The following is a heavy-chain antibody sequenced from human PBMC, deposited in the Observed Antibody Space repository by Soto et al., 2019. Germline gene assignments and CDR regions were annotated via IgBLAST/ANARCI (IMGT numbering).Heavy chain of an antibody. V-gene: IGHV4-34*01. CDR3: AREYSSGNYYYYYMDV. Sequence: PSETLSLTCAVYGGSFSGYYWSWIRQPPGKGLEWIGEINHSGSTNYNPSLKSRVTISVDTSKNQFSLKLSSVTAADTAVYYCAREYSSGNYYYYYMDVWGKGTTVT. D-gene: IGHD6-19*01. J-gene: IGHJ6*03. CDR1: GGSFSGYY. CDR2: INHSGST.